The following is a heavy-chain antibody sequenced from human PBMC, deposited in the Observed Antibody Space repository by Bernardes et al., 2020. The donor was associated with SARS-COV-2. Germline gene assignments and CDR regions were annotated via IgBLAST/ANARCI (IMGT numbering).Heavy chain of an antibody. CDR3: ARDSQWELLDY. Sequence: ASMKVSCKASGYIFISYGISWVRQAPGQGLEWMGWISAYNDNTNYAQKLQGRVTMTTDTSTSTAYMELRSLRSDDTAMYYCARDSQWELLDYWGQGTLVTVSS. CDR2: ISAYNDNT. CDR1: GYIFISYG. D-gene: IGHD1-26*01. V-gene: IGHV1-18*04. J-gene: IGHJ4*02.